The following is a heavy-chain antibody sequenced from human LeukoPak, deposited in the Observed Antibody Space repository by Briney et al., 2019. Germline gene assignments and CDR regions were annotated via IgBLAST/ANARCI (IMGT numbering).Heavy chain of an antibody. D-gene: IGHD2/OR15-2a*01. J-gene: IGHJ3*02. Sequence: GGSLRLSCAASGFTFSSCSMNWVRQAPGKGLEWVSYISSSSSTIYYADSVKGRFTISRDNAKNSLYLQMNSLRAEDTAVYYCARDQIGAFDIWGQGTMVTVSS. V-gene: IGHV3-48*01. CDR1: GFTFSSCS. CDR3: ARDQIGAFDI. CDR2: ISSSSSTI.